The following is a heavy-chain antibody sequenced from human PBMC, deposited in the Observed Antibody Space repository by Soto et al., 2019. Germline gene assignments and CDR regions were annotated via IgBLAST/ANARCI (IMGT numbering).Heavy chain of an antibody. J-gene: IGHJ5*02. V-gene: IGHV4-59*01. Sequence: KASETLSLTCTVSGGSISSYYWSWIRQPPGKGLEWIGYIYYSGSTNYNPSLKSRVTISVDTSKNQFSLKLSSVTAADTAVYYCAREGGYSYGKSLDNWFDPWGQGTLVTVSS. CDR3: AREGGYSYGKSLDNWFDP. CDR1: GGSISSYY. CDR2: IYYSGST. D-gene: IGHD5-18*01.